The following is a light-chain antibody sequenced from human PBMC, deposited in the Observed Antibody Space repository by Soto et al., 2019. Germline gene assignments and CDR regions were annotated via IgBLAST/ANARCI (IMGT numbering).Light chain of an antibody. J-gene: IGKJ3*01. Sequence: EIVLTQSPATLSLSPGERASLSCRASQSVGSSLAWYQHKPGQAPRLLIYDVSNRATGIPARFSGSGSGTDFTLTISSLEPEEFAVYYRKQCVICAQFTVGPGTKVDIK. CDR2: DVS. V-gene: IGKV3-11*01. CDR1: QSVGSS. CDR3: KQCVICAQFT.